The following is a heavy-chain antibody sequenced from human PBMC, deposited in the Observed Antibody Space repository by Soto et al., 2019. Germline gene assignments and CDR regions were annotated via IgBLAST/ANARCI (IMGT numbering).Heavy chain of an antibody. D-gene: IGHD3-16*01. Sequence: PGESLKISCKGSGYSFTSYWISWVRQMPGKGLEWMGRIDPSDSYTNYSPSFQGHVTISADKSISTAYLQWSSLKASDTAMYYCASGRDSHGGVLPYYYYYGMDVWGKGPTVTVSS. J-gene: IGHJ6*04. CDR2: IDPSDSYT. CDR1: GYSFTSYW. CDR3: ASGRDSHGGVLPYYYYYGMDV. V-gene: IGHV5-10-1*01.